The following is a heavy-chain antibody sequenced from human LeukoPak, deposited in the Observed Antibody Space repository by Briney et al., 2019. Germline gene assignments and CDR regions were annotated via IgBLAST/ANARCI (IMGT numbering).Heavy chain of an antibody. CDR3: TRDLGFGNGGNY. J-gene: IGHJ4*02. V-gene: IGHV1-69*13. D-gene: IGHD3-16*01. CDR2: LIPVFDTG. CDR1: GGSFSTNA. Sequence: SVNVSCTASGGSFSTNAISWVRQAPAQALEWMGALIPVFDTGTYSQKFQDRLTITADQSTSTVYMELSSLTSEDTAVYYCTRDLGFGNGGNYWGQGTLVTVSS.